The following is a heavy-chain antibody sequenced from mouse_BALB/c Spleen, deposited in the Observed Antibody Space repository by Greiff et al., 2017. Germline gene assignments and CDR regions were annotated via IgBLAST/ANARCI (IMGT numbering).Heavy chain of an antibody. CDR3: ARGGPSYAMDY. Sequence: EVQGVESGPELGKPGASVKISCKASGYSFTGYNMYWVKQSHRKSLEWIGYIDPYNGGTSYNQKSKGKATLTVDKSSSTAYMHLNSLTSEDSAIYYCARGGPSYAMDYWGQGTSVTVSS. CDR1: GYSFTGYN. V-gene: IGHV1S135*01. CDR2: IDPYNGGT. J-gene: IGHJ4*01.